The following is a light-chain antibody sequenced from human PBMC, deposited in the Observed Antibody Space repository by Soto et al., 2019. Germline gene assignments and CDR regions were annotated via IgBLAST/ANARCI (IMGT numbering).Light chain of an antibody. CDR1: QSVSSSY. CDR2: GAS. J-gene: IGKJ2*01. CDR3: QQYGSSPRKYT. V-gene: IGKV3-20*01. Sequence: EIVLTQSPGTLSLSPGERATLSCRASQSVSSSYLARYQQKPGQAPRLLIYGASSRATGIPDRFSGSGSGTDFTLTISRLEPEDFAVYYCQQYGSSPRKYTFGQGTKLEIK.